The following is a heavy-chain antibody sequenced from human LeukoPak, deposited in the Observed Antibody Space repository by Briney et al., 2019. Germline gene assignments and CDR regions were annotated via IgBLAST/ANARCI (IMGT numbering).Heavy chain of an antibody. CDR3: VKDRNYRDLDSLDI. CDR1: GFTFDDYA. Sequence: PGGSRRLSCAASGFTFDDYAMHWVQQVPGKGLEWVSGIYWNSDTVGYADSVKGRFTISRDNSKNCVYLQMSSLRTEDTALYHCVKDRNYRDLDSLDIWGQGTVVTVSS. V-gene: IGHV3-9*01. D-gene: IGHD4-11*01. J-gene: IGHJ3*02. CDR2: IYWNSDTV.